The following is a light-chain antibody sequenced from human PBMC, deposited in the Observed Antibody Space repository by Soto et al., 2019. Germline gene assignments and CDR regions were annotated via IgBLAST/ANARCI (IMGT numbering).Light chain of an antibody. V-gene: IGLV2-23*01. J-gene: IGLJ1*01. Sequence: QSALTQPASVSGSPGQSITISCTGTSSDVGSYYLVSWYQQHPGKAPKLMIYEGSKRPSGVSNRFSGSKSGNTASLTISGLQAEDEDDYYCCSYAGSSTHYVFGTGTKLTVL. CDR2: EGS. CDR1: SSDVGSYYL. CDR3: CSYAGSSTHYV.